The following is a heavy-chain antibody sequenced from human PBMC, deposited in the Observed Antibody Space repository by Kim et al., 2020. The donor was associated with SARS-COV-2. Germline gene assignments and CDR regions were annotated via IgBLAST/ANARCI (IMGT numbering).Heavy chain of an antibody. CDR3: ARGFRGVIPNQGYYYYGMGG. D-gene: IGHD3-10*01. V-gene: IGHV3-21*01. J-gene: IGHJ6*02. CDR1: GFTFSSYS. CDR2: ISSSSSYI. Sequence: GGSLRLSCAASGFTFSSYSMNWGRQAPGKGLEWVSSISSSSSYIYYAASVKGRFTISRDNDKNSLDIQMKSLIAEDTAVYYCARGFRGVIPNQGYYYYGMGGWGQEKTGTVSS.